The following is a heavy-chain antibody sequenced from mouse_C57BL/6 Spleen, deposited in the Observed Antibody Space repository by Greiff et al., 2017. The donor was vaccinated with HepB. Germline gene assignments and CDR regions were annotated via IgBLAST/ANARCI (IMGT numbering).Heavy chain of an antibody. CDR1: GYTFTSYW. V-gene: IGHV1-64*01. J-gene: IGHJ3*01. CDR2: IHPNSGST. Sequence: QVQLKQPGAELVKPGASVKLSCKASGYTFTSYWMHWVKQRPGQGLEWIGMIHPNSGSTNYNEKFKSKATLTVDKSSSTAYMQLSSLTSEDSAVYYCARSGYYYGSSYGFAYWGQGTLVTVSA. D-gene: IGHD1-1*01. CDR3: ARSGYYYGSSYGFAY.